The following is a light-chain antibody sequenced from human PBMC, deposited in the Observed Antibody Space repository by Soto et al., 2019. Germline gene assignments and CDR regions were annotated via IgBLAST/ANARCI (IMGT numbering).Light chain of an antibody. CDR1: QSLSSNS. CDR3: QQYSSSPQT. Sequence: EIVLTQSPGTLSLSPGEGAALSCRASQSLSSNSLAWYRHKPGQAPRLLIYGASSKATGVPDRFYGTGSGTDFTLTISRLEPEDFAVYYCQQYSSSPQTFGQGTKVDI. V-gene: IGKV3-20*01. CDR2: GAS. J-gene: IGKJ1*01.